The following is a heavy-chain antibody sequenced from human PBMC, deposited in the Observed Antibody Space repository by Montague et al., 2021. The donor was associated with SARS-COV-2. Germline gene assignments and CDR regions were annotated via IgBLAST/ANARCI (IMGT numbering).Heavy chain of an antibody. CDR3: ARYPWYYGSGQ. V-gene: IGHV3-53*04. D-gene: IGHD3-10*01. Sequence: SLRLSCAASGFSVSSNYMTWVRQAPGRGLEWVSTLYIDGRPFYTDSVKGRFTISRHISQNTLYLQMNSLRAEDTVVYYCARYPWYYGSGQWGQGTLVTVSS. CDR2: LYIDGRP. J-gene: IGHJ4*02. CDR1: GFSVSSNY.